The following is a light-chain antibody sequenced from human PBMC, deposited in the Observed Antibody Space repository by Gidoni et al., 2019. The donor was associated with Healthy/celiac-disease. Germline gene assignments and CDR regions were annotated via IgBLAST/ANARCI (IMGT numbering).Light chain of an antibody. CDR3: QQSYSTPLT. CDR1: QSISSY. V-gene: IGKV1-39*01. J-gene: IGKJ4*01. Sequence: DIQMTQSPSSLSASVGDIVTITCRASQSISSYLNWYKQKPGKAPKLLIYAASSLQSGVPSRFSGSGSGTDFTFTISILQPEDFATYYCQQSYSTPLTFGGGTKVEIK. CDR2: AAS.